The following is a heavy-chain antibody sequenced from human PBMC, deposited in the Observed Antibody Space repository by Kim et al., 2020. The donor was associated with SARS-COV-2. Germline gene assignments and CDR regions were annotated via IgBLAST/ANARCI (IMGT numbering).Heavy chain of an antibody. Sequence: GGSLRLSCAASGFTFSSYAMSWVRQAPGKGLEWVSAISGSGGSTYYADSVKGRFTISRDNSKNTLYLQMNSLRAEDTAVYYCANYWGGDYYYGMDVWGQGTTVTVSS. D-gene: IGHD3-16*01. CDR1: GFTFSSYA. V-gene: IGHV3-23*01. CDR3: ANYWGGDYYYGMDV. J-gene: IGHJ6*02. CDR2: ISGSGGST.